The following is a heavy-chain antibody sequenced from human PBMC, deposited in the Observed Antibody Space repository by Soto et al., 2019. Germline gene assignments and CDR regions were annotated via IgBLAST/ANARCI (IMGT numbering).Heavy chain of an antibody. V-gene: IGHV3-23*01. D-gene: IGHD3-9*01. Sequence: EVQLLESGGGLVQPGGSLRLSCATSGFTFSNYAMNWVRQAPGKGLECISGISPSGDRTLYADSVKGRSTISRDNSKNMLYLQMNSLRDEDTAKYYCAKKETGTFPLEDWGRGTLVTVSS. CDR2: ISPSGDRT. CDR1: GFTFSNYA. CDR3: AKKETGTFPLED. J-gene: IGHJ4*02.